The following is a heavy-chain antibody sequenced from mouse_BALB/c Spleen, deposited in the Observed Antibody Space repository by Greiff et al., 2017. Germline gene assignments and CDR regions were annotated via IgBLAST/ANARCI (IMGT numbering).Heavy chain of an antibody. CDR2: ISDGGSYT. CDR3: ARGDVEGFAY. V-gene: IGHV5-4*02. CDR1: GFTFSDYY. Sequence: EVMLVESGGGLVKPGGSLKLSCAASGFTFSDYYMYWVRQTPEKRLEWVATISDGGSYTYYPDSVKGRFTISRDNAKNNLYLQMSSLKSEDTAMYYCARGDVEGFAYWGQGTLVTVSA. J-gene: IGHJ3*01.